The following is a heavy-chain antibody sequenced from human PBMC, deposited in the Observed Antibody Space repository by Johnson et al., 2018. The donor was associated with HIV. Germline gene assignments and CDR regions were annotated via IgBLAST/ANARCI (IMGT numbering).Heavy chain of an antibody. CDR1: GLIFSRSW. CDR2: INSDGSNT. V-gene: IGHV3-74*02. D-gene: IGHD6-19*01. J-gene: IGHJ3*02. CDR3: AKLGLLAVADDAFDI. Sequence: VQLVESGGGLVQPGGSLRLSCAASGLIFSRSWMHWVRQAPGTGLVWVSRINSDGSNTTYTDSVKGRFTISRDNSKNTLYLQMNSLRAEDTAVYYCAKLGLLAVADDAFDIWGQGTMVTVSS.